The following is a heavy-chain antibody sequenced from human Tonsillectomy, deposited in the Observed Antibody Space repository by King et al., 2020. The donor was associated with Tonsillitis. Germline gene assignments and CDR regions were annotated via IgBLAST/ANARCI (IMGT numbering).Heavy chain of an antibody. Sequence: GQLVQSGAEVKKPGSSVKVSCKASGGTFTSYPISWVRQAPGQGLEWMGGIIPIFGEPNYAQKFQGRVTIHADESTDTVYLELSSLRSEDTAMYYCARAHEPCKNDGFDIWGQGTMVTVSA. V-gene: IGHV1-69*12. CDR2: IIPIFGEP. D-gene: IGHD2/OR15-2a*01. J-gene: IGHJ3*02. CDR3: ARAHEPCKNDGFDI. CDR1: GGTFTSYP.